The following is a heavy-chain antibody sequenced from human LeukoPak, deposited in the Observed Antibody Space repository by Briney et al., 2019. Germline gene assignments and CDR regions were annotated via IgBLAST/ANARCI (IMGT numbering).Heavy chain of an antibody. CDR2: ISYDGSSE. V-gene: IGHV3-30*03. Sequence: PGKGLEWVAVISYDGSSEYYADSVKGRFTLSRDNSKNTLYVQMNSLRPEDTAVYYCARELPPVVTYYFDYWGQGTLVTVSS. CDR3: ARELPPVVTYYFDY. D-gene: IGHD3-22*01. J-gene: IGHJ4*02.